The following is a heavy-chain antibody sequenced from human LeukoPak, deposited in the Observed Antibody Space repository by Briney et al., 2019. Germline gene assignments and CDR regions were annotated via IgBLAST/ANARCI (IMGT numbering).Heavy chain of an antibody. CDR2: IFPSGTT. CDR3: AREDPGDGYNSDYFDY. J-gene: IGHJ4*02. Sequence: KPSETLSLTCTVSGGSISSYYWSWIRQPAGKGLEWIGRIFPSGTTNYTPSLKSRVTISLDTSKNQFSLKLTSVTAADMAVYYCAREDPGDGYNSDYFDYWGQGTLITVSS. V-gene: IGHV4-4*07. D-gene: IGHD5-24*01. CDR1: GGSISSYY.